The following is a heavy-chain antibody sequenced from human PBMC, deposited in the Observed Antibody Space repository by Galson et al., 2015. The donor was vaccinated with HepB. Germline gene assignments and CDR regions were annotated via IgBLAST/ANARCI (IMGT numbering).Heavy chain of an antibody. D-gene: IGHD2-21*01. CDR1: GFTFSDYY. J-gene: IGHJ4*02. Sequence: SLRLSCAASGFTFSDYYMSWIRQAPGKGLEWVSYISSSGSTMYYADSVKGRFTISRDNAKNSLYLQMNSLRAEDTAVYYCARRSRLWWSFDYWGQGTLVTVSS. CDR2: ISSSGSTM. V-gene: IGHV3-11*01. CDR3: ARRSRLWWSFDY.